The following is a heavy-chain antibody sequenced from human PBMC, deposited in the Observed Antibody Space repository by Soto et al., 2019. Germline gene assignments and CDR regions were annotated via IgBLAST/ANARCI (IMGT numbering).Heavy chain of an antibody. CDR3: ARGPDYSDY. Sequence: ASVKVSCKASGGTFSSYTISWVRQAPGQGLEWMGRIIPILGIANSAQNFQGRVTITADKSTSTAYMELSSLRSEDTAVYYCARGPDYSDYWGQGTLVTVSS. J-gene: IGHJ4*02. V-gene: IGHV1-69*02. CDR1: GGTFSSYT. CDR2: IIPILGIA.